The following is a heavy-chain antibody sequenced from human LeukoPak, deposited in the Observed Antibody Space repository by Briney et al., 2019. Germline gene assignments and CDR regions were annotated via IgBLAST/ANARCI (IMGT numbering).Heavy chain of an antibody. CDR2: ISWNSGSI. CDR1: GFTLSSYE. J-gene: IGHJ4*02. Sequence: QPGGSLRLSCTASGFTLSSYEMSWIRQAPGKGLEWVSGISWNSGSIGYADSVKGRFTISRDNAKNSLYLQMNSLRAEDMALYYCAKGALLGCSSTSCYAGYFDYWGQGTLVTVSS. CDR3: AKGALLGCSSTSCYAGYFDY. V-gene: IGHV3-9*03. D-gene: IGHD2-2*01.